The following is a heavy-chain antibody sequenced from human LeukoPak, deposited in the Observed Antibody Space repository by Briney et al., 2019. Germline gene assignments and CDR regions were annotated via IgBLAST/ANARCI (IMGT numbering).Heavy chain of an antibody. CDR2: IYHSGNT. CDR3: ARVSTATSTYWFDP. Sequence: SETLSLTCTVSGGSISSSGYSWSWIRQPPGKGLEYIGYIYHSGNTYHNPSLKSRVTMSVDRSKNQFSLKLSSVTAADTAVYYCARVSTATSTYWFDPWGQGTLVTVSS. V-gene: IGHV4-30-2*01. CDR1: GGSISSSGYS. J-gene: IGHJ5*02. D-gene: IGHD5-18*01.